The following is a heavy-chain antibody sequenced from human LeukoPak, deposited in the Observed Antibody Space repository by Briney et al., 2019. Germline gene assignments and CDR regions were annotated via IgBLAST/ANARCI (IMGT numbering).Heavy chain of an antibody. Sequence: SETPSLTCTVSGGSITNYYWSWIRQPPGKGLEWIAYIYYSGSTNYNPSLKSRVTISLDTSKSQFSLKLSSVTVADTAVYYCASTPGVAATLYYYYMDVWGKGSTVTVSS. CDR3: ASTPGVAATLYYYYMDV. CDR2: IYYSGST. V-gene: IGHV4-59*01. J-gene: IGHJ6*03. D-gene: IGHD2-15*01. CDR1: GGSITNYY.